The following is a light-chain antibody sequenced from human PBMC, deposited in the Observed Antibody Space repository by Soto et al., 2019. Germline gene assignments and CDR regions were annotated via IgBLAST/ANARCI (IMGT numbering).Light chain of an antibody. J-gene: IGKJ1*01. CDR2: GAS. CDR1: QSVRSN. Sequence: EIVMTQSPGTLSVSPGERATLSCMASQSVRSNLAWYQQKTGQAPRPLIYGASTRATGIPAGLSGSGSGTEFTLTISSLQSEDYAVDYWQQYNTWPPTFGQGTKVESK. CDR3: QQYNTWPPT. V-gene: IGKV3-15*01.